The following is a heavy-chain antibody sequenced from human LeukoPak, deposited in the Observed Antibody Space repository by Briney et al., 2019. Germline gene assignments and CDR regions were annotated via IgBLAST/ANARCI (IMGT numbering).Heavy chain of an antibody. D-gene: IGHD3-22*01. CDR3: ARPYYYDSRIDP. CDR2: MYYSGST. Sequence: ASETLSLTCTVSGGSISSGDYYWSWIRQPPGKGLEWIAYMYYSGSTYYNPSLKSRVTMSADTSKNQLSLKLSSVTAADTGVYYCARPYYYDSRIDPWGQGILVTVSS. V-gene: IGHV4-30-4*01. J-gene: IGHJ5*02. CDR1: GGSISSGDYY.